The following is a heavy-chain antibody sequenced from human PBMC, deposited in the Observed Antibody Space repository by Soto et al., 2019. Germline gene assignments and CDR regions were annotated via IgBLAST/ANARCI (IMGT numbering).Heavy chain of an antibody. V-gene: IGHV4-39*01. CDR3: ARLLRGGYSYGLLDY. CDR1: GGSITSSSYY. D-gene: IGHD5-18*01. J-gene: IGHJ4*02. CDR2: IYYSGNT. Sequence: QLQLQESGPGLVKPSATLSLTCTVSGGSITSSSYYWGWIRQPPGKGLEWIGSIYYSGNTYYNPPLKSRVTISVDKSKKQFSLKMSSVTAADTAVYYCARLLRGGYSYGLLDYWGQGTLVTVSS.